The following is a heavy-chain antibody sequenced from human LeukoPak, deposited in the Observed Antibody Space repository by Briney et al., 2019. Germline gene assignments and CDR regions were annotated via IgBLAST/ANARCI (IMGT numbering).Heavy chain of an antibody. CDR3: ARDRAGGYYYDSSGYYSQTLPYY. CDR2: ISAYNGNT. CDR1: GGTFNSYG. D-gene: IGHD3-22*01. V-gene: IGHV1-18*01. J-gene: IGHJ4*02. Sequence: ASVKVSCKASGGTFNSYGISWVRQAPGQGLEWMGWISAYNGNTNYAQKLQGRVTMTTDTSTSTAYMELRSLRSDDTAVYYCARDRAGGYYYDSSGYYSQTLPYYWGQGTLVTVSS.